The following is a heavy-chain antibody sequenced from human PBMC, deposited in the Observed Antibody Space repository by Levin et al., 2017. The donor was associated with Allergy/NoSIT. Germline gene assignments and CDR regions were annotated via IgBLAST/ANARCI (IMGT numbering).Heavy chain of an antibody. V-gene: IGHV3-48*03. CDR1: GFTFSSYE. CDR3: ARAGEMAYYYYYGMDV. J-gene: IGHJ6*02. D-gene: IGHD5-24*01. CDR2: ISSSGSTI. Sequence: PGGSLRLSCAASGFTFSSYEMNWVRQAPGKGLEWVSYISSSGSTIYYADSVKGRFTISRDNAKNSLYLQMNSLRAEDTAVYYCARAGEMAYYYYYGMDVWGQGTTVTVSS.